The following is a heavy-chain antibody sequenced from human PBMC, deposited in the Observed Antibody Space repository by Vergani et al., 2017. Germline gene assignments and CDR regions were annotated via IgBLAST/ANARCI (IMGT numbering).Heavy chain of an antibody. J-gene: IGHJ6*02. D-gene: IGHD5-12*01. V-gene: IGHV3-9*01. Sequence: EVQLLESGGGLVQPGRSLRLSCAASGFTFDDYAMHWVRQAPGKGLEWVSGISWNSGSIGYADSVKGRFTISRDNAKNSLYLQMNSLRAEDTALYYCAKDHATFSRYYYYGMDVWGQGTTVTVSS. CDR3: AKDHATFSRYYYYGMDV. CDR2: ISWNSGSI. CDR1: GFTFDDYA.